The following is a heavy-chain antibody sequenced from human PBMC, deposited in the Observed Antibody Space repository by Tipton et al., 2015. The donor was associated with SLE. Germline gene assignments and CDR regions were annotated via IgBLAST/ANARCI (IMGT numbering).Heavy chain of an antibody. CDR2: IYYSGST. CDR1: GGSISSYY. J-gene: IGHJ4*02. Sequence: TLSLTCTVSGGSISSYYWSWIRQPPGKGLEWIGYIYYSGSTNYNPSLKSRVTISVDTSKNQFSLKLSSVTAADTAVYYCAKGGTWAFDYWGQGTLVTVSS. D-gene: IGHD1-1*01. CDR3: AKGGTWAFDY. V-gene: IGHV4-59*12.